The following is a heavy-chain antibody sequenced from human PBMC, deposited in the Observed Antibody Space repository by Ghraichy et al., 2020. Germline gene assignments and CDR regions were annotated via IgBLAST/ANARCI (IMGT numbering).Heavy chain of an antibody. J-gene: IGHJ4*02. CDR2: ISVSGGTT. CDR1: GFTFSNYE. D-gene: IGHD3-10*01. Sequence: GGSLRLSCGVSGFTFSNYEMTWVRQAPGKGPEWVSTISVSGGTTRYADSVKGRFTISRDNSKSTLYLQLDSLRAEDMAIYYCARTWSPNVYYFDFWGQGTLVTVSS. V-gene: IGHV3-23*01. CDR3: ARTWSPNVYYFDF.